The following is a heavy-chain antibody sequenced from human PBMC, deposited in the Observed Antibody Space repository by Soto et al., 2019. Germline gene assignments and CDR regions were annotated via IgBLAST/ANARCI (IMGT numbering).Heavy chain of an antibody. CDR1: DFSLTTSGVG. Sequence: QITLRESGPTLVKPTQTLTLTCTFSDFSLTTSGVGVGWFRQPPGKALEWLALIYWDDDKRYSPYLKNRITIAKGTSKTQVVLTRTTMDPMDTATYYCARRSAAAGPYFDYWGQGTLVTVSS. V-gene: IGHV2-5*02. CDR3: ARRSAAAGPYFDY. D-gene: IGHD6-13*01. J-gene: IGHJ4*02. CDR2: IYWDDDK.